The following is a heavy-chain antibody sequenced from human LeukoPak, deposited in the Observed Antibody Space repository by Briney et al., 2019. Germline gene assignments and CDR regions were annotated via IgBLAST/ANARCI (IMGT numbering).Heavy chain of an antibody. Sequence: GGSLRLSCAASGFTFSSYAMHWVRQAPGKGLEWVAVISYDGSNKYYADSVKGRFTISRDNSKNTLYLQMNSLRAEDTAVYYCAKEGHYYDSSGYYYPDYWGQGTLVTVSS. CDR2: ISYDGSNK. V-gene: IGHV3-30-3*01. J-gene: IGHJ4*02. CDR3: AKEGHYYDSSGYYYPDY. D-gene: IGHD3-22*01. CDR1: GFTFSSYA.